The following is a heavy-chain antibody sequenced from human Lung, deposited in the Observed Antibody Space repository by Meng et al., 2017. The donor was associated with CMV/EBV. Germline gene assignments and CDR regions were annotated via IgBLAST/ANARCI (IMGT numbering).Heavy chain of an antibody. D-gene: IGHD3-10*01. V-gene: IGHV4-4*02. CDR2: IPHRGSS. CDR1: GDSITNHNW. J-gene: IGHJ1*01. CDR3: LRRSGGSV. Sequence: QVQLRAPGPALVKPSETLSLTCAVSGDSITNHNWWAWVRQPPGKGLEWIGEIPHRGSSAYNPSLKSRVSTSIDKSKNQFSLKLTSVTAADTAVYHCLRRSGGSVWGQGTLVTVSS.